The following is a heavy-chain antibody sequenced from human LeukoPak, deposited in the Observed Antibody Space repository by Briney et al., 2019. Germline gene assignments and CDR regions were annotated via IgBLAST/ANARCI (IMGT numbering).Heavy chain of an antibody. CDR3: ARGYTTIFGVVIIPRRSGPRKAYYFDY. V-gene: IGHV4-31*03. Sequence: SETLSLTCTVSGGSISSGGYYWSWIRQHPGKGLEWIGYIYYSGSTYYNPSLKSRVTISVDTSKNQFSLKLSSVTAADTAVYYCARGYTTIFGVVIIPRRSGPRKAYYFDYWGQGTLVTVSS. CDR2: IYYSGST. J-gene: IGHJ4*02. D-gene: IGHD3-3*01. CDR1: GGSISSGGYY.